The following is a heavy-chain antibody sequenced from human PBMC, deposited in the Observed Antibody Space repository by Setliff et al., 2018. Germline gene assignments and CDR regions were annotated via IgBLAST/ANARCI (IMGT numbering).Heavy chain of an antibody. D-gene: IGHD4-17*01. Sequence: GGSLRLSCAASGFTFSSFWMAWVRQSPGRGLEWVANINQDGSGKFYVDSVKGRFTIFRGNAKNSLSLQMNDLRAEDTSVYYCTTDTCCGDPVYYHYGMDVWGQGTSVTSP. CDR2: INQDGSGK. CDR3: TTDTCCGDPVYYHYGMDV. V-gene: IGHV3-7*01. J-gene: IGHJ6*02. CDR1: GFTFSSFW.